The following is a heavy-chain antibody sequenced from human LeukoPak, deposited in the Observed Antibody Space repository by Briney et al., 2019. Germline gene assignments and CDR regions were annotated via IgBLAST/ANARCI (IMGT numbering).Heavy chain of an antibody. CDR1: GGSISIYY. CDR3: ARDLTAMVKEGAFGI. D-gene: IGHD5-18*01. J-gene: IGHJ3*02. CDR2: IYYSGST. V-gene: IGHV4-59*01. Sequence: SETLSLTCNVSGGSISIYYWSWIRQPPGKGLEWMGYIYYSGSTHYNPSLKSRVTISVDTSKNQFSLKLSSVTAADTAVYYCARDLTAMVKEGAFGIWGQGTMVTVSS.